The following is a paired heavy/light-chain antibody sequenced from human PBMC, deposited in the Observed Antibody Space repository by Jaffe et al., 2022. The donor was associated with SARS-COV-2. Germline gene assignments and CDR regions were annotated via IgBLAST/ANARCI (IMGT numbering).Light chain of an antibody. J-gene: IGKJ5*01. V-gene: IGKV3-15*01. Sequence: EIVMTQSPATLSVSPGERATLSCRASQSVSSALAWYRQKPGQAPRLLIYGASTRATGIPARFSGSGSGTEFTLTISSLQSEDFAVYYCQQYNNWPTFGQGTRLEIK. CDR2: GAS. CDR3: QQYNNWPT. CDR1: QSVSSA.
Heavy chain of an antibody. CDR3: ARGEGVWESSGYYTYYFDL. Sequence: EVQLVESGGGLIQPGGSLRLSCAASGFTVSSNYWSWVRQAPGKGLEWVSVIYSGGSTYYADSVRGRFTISRDNSKNTLYLQMNSLSAEDTAMYYCARGEGVWESSGYYTYYFDLWGRGTLVTVSS. CDR1: GFTVSSNY. CDR2: IYSGGST. J-gene: IGHJ2*01. V-gene: IGHV3-53*01. D-gene: IGHD3-22*01.